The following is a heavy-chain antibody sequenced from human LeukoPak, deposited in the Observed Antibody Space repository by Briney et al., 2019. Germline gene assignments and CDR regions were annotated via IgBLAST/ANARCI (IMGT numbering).Heavy chain of an antibody. CDR2: IYPGDSDA. CDR3: ATKLHGDYFDY. J-gene: IGHJ4*02. Sequence: GESLKISCKGSGYSFANYWIGWVRRMPGKGLEWMGFIYPGDSDARYSPSFQGQVTLSADKSINTAYLQWSSLRASDTAMYYCATKLHGDYFDYWGQGSLVTVSS. V-gene: IGHV5-51*01. CDR1: GYSFANYW. D-gene: IGHD4-17*01.